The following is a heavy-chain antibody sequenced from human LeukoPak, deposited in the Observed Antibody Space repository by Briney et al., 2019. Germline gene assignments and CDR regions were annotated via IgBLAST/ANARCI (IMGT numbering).Heavy chain of an antibody. CDR3: AARYFDFRFDY. Sequence: GESLKISCKGSGYSFTSYWIGWVRQMPGKGLERMGIIYPGDSDTRYSPSFQGQVTISADKSISTAYLQWSSLKATDTAMYYCAARYFDFRFDYWGQGTLVTVSS. J-gene: IGHJ4*02. CDR2: IYPGDSDT. D-gene: IGHD3-9*01. V-gene: IGHV5-51*01. CDR1: GYSFTSYW.